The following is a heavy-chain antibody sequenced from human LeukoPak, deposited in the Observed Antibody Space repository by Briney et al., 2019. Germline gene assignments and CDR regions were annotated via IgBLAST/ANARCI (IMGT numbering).Heavy chain of an antibody. CDR3: AREVGAVDI. V-gene: IGHV3-23*01. CDR2: ISADSGTT. CDR1: GFTFSVYA. Sequence: GSLRLSCAASGFTFSVYAMTWVRQAPGKGLEWVSVISADSGTTYYADSVKGRFTISRDNSENTVYLQMTSLRADDTAAYYCAREVGAVDIWGHGTLVTVSS. J-gene: IGHJ3*02.